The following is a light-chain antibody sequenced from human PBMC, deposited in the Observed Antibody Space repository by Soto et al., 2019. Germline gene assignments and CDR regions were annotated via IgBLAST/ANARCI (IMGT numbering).Light chain of an antibody. Sequence: QSVLTQPASVSGSPGQSITISCTGTSSDVGGYNYVSWYQHHPGKAPRLMIYASSNRPSGVSHRFSGSRSGNTASLTISGLQAEDEADYYCQSYDIRLSAWVFGGGTKVTVL. V-gene: IGLV2-14*01. CDR3: QSYDIRLSAWV. J-gene: IGLJ3*02. CDR1: SSDVGGYNY. CDR2: ASS.